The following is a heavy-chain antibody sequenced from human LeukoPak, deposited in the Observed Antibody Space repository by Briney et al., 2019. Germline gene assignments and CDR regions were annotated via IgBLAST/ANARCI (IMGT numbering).Heavy chain of an antibody. Sequence: SGGSLRLSCAASGFTFSSYSMNWVRQAPGKGLEWVSYISSSSSTIYYADSVKGRFTISRDNAKNSVHLKMNNLRAEDTAVYYCAKDGVPSRYFGRNYFDYWGQGALVTVSS. J-gene: IGHJ4*02. CDR1: GFTFSSYS. V-gene: IGHV3-48*04. D-gene: IGHD3-9*01. CDR2: ISSSSSTI. CDR3: AKDGVPSRYFGRNYFDY.